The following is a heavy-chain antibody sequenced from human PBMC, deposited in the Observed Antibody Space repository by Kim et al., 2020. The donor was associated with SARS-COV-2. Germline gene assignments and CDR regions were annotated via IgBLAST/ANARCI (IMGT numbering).Heavy chain of an antibody. CDR1: GFTFSTYC. V-gene: IGHV3-23*01. Sequence: WGSLRLSCAASGFTFSTYCMSWVRQAPGKGLEWVSGITGSGVTTSYADSVKGRFTISRDNSKNTLYLQMNSLRAEDTAVYYCGNPRGGVTDFWGRGTLVTVSS. D-gene: IGHD2-21*02. CDR3: GNPRGGVTDF. J-gene: IGHJ4*02. CDR2: ITGSGVTT.